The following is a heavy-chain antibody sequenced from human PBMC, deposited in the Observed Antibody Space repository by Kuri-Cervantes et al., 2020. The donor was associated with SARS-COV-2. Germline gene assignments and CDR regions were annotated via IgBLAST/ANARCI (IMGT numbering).Heavy chain of an antibody. CDR2: ISGSGGRT. CDR3: ARVMIGEFSFDY. V-gene: IGHV3-23*01. CDR1: GFTFSSFA. Sequence: LSLTCAASGFTFSSFAMSWVRQTPGKGLQWVSLISGSGGRTYYTDSVKGRFTISRDNAKNTLYLQMNSLRAEDTAVYYCARVMIGEFSFDYWGQGTLVTVSS. D-gene: IGHD3-10*02. J-gene: IGHJ4*02.